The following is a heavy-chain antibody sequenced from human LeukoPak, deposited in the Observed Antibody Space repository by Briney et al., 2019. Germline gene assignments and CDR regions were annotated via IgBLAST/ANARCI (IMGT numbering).Heavy chain of an antibody. J-gene: IGHJ4*02. D-gene: IGHD3-16*01. CDR2: ISAFNGNT. Sequence: ASVKVSCKASGYIFTSYGVSWVRQAPGQGLEWMGWISAFNGNTNYAQKFRGRVTMTTEASTSTAYMELRSLRTDDTAFYYCAREPGLARSTFFDYWGQGTLVTVST. CDR3: AREPGLARSTFFDY. CDR1: GYIFTSYG. V-gene: IGHV1-18*01.